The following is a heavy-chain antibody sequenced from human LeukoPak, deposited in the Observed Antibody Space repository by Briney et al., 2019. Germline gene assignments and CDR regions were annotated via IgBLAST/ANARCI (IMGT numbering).Heavy chain of an antibody. CDR2: IKSDGSST. CDR1: GFTFSSYW. D-gene: IGHD1-1*01. V-gene: IGHV3-74*01. J-gene: IGHJ4*02. Sequence: PGGSLRLSCAASGFTFSSYWMHWVRQAPGKGLVSVSRIKSDGSSTSYADSVKGRFTISRDDAKNTLYLQMNSLRAEDTAVYYCARAYNSHFDYWGQGALVTVSS. CDR3: ARAYNSHFDY.